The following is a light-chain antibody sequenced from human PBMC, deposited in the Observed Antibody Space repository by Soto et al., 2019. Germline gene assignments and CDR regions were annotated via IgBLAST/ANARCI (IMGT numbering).Light chain of an antibody. Sequence: DIVMTQSPDSLIVSLGERATISCKSSQTVLHDTNSKSYLSWFQQKPGQPPKLLISWASTRESGVSARFSGSGSETDFTLTIRDVQAEDVGVYCCQQYHGTPPTFGQGSKLEI. CDR1: QTVLHDTNSKSY. CDR2: WAS. J-gene: IGKJ2*01. CDR3: QQYHGTPPT. V-gene: IGKV4-1*01.